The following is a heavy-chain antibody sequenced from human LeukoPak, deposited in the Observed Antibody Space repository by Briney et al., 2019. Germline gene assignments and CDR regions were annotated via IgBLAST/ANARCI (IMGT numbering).Heavy chain of an antibody. CDR2: IIPIFGTA. Sequence: ASVKISCKASGGTFSSYAISWVRQAPGQGLEWMGGIIPIFGTANYAQKFQGRVTITADKSTSTAYMGLSSLRSEDTAVYYCARDYSSSWYFDPWGQGTLVTVSS. J-gene: IGHJ4*02. CDR1: GGTFSSYA. D-gene: IGHD6-13*01. V-gene: IGHV1-69*06. CDR3: ARDYSSSWYFDP.